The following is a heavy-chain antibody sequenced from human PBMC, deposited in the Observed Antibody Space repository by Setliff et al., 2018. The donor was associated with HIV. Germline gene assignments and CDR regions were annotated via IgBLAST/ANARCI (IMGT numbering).Heavy chain of an antibody. D-gene: IGHD5-12*01. CDR3: ARVRRAYSGFDLGGETYYHYMDV. V-gene: IGHV2-26*01. J-gene: IGHJ6*03. CDR2: IFWNDEK. Sequence: SGPTLVNPTETLTLTCTVSGFSLSDARMGVNWIRQPPGKALEWLAHIFWNDEKAYSTSLESRLTISKDTSKSQVVLTMTNMDPVDTATYYCARVRRAYSGFDLGGETYYHYMDVWGKGTTVTVSS. CDR1: GFSLSDARMG.